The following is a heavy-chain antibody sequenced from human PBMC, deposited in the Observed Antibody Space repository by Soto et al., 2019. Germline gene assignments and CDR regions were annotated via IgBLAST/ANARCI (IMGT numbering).Heavy chain of an antibody. CDR1: GYSFSGHW. CDR3: ARIDIVPDF. CDR2: IYPRDSDT. Sequence: EVHLVQSGAEVKKPGEPLKISCQGSGYSFSGHWVGWVRQKPGRGLEWMGIIYPRDSDTRYSPSFEGQATFSADKSLSTAYLQWNSLKASDTPMYYCARIDIVPDFWGQGTLVTVSS. J-gene: IGHJ4*02. D-gene: IGHD2-15*01. V-gene: IGHV5-51*01.